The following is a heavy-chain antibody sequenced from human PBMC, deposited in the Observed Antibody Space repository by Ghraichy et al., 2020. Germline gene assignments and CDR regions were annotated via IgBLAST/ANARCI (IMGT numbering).Heavy chain of an antibody. Sequence: GGSLRLSCKVSGFTFDGFAMHWVRQAPGKALEWVSGIGWNGGNFVYADFVKGRFTISRDNANNSLFLQMDSLRPEDTAYYYCAKGGLVVHWYLDLWGRGTLVTVSS. V-gene: IGHV3-9*01. J-gene: IGHJ2*01. CDR3: AKGGLVVHWYLDL. CDR1: GFTFDGFA. CDR2: IGWNGGNF. D-gene: IGHD3/OR15-3a*01.